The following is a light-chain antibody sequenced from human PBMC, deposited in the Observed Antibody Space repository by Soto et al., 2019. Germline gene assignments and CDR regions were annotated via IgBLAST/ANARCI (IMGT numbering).Light chain of an antibody. J-gene: IGKJ1*01. CDR3: QQFNNWPRT. Sequence: EIVMTQSPATLSVSPGERATLSCRASQGINNNLAWYQQKPGQAPRLLIYGASTRATGVPARFSGSGSGTEFTLTISSLQSEDFAVYYCQQFNNWPRTFGQGTKV. CDR2: GAS. V-gene: IGKV3-15*01. CDR1: QGINNN.